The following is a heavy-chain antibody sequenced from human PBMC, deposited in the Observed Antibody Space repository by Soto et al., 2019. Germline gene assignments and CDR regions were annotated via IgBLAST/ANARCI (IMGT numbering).Heavy chain of an antibody. CDR3: ALWGFRDGNNSKYNYSGMDV. J-gene: IGHJ6*02. D-gene: IGHD1-1*01. Sequence: VQLVQPGAEVKKPGSSVKLSCKASGGTFNRYTISWVRQAPGQGLEWMGGIIPIFGTANYAQKFQGRVAIIADESTSAAYMELRSLRSEDTAVYYCALWGFRDGNNSKYNYSGMDVWAQGTTVTVSS. CDR2: IIPIFGTA. V-gene: IGHV1-69*01. CDR1: GGTFNRYT.